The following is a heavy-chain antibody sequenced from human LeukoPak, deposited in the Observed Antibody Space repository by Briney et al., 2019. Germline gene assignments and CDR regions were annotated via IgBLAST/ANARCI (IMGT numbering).Heavy chain of an antibody. Sequence: GGSLGLSCTASGFTFGDYAMSWFRQAPGKGLEWVGFIRSKAFGGTPEYDASVKGRFTISRDDSKSIAYLQMNSLKTEDTAVYYCSREYFDWLWGQGTLVTVSS. CDR1: GFTFGDYA. V-gene: IGHV3-49*03. J-gene: IGHJ4*02. CDR2: IRSKAFGGTP. CDR3: SREYFDWL. D-gene: IGHD3-9*01.